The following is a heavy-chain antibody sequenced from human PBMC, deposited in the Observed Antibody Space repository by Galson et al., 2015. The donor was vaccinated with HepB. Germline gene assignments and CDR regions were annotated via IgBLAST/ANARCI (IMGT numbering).Heavy chain of an antibody. D-gene: IGHD5-18*01. V-gene: IGHV6-1*01. CDR3: ARGGYSYLTSFNY. CDR2: TYYRSKWYN. CDR1: GDSVSSNCAS. Sequence: CAISGDSVSSNCASWNWIRQSPSRGLEWLGRTYYRSKWYNDYALSVKSRITINPDTSKNQFSLQLSSVTPEDTAVFYCARGGYSYLTSFNYWGQGTLVTVSS. J-gene: IGHJ4*02.